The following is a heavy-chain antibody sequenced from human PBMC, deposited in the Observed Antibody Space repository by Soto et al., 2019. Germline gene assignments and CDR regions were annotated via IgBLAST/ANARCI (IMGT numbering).Heavy chain of an antibody. CDR2: ISAYNGNT. V-gene: IGHV1-18*01. J-gene: IGHJ6*02. Sequence: ASVKVSCKASGYTFTSYGISWVRQAPGQGLEWMGWISAYNGNTNYAQKLQGRVTMTTDTSTSTAYMGLRSLRSDDTAVYYCARAHSSSWSYYYYYGMDVWGQGTTVTVSS. D-gene: IGHD6-13*01. CDR1: GYTFTSYG. CDR3: ARAHSSSWSYYYYYGMDV.